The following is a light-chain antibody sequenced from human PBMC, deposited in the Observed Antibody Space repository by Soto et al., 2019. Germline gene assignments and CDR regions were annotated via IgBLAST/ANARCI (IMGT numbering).Light chain of an antibody. Sequence: EIVMTQSPATLSVSPGERATLSCRASQSVSNNLAWYQQKPGQAPRLLIYGASTRATGIPARFSGSGSGTECTLTISSLQSEDFAVYYCQQYNNWPPLTFDGGTKVEIK. V-gene: IGKV3D-15*01. CDR1: QSVSNN. CDR3: QQYNNWPPLT. CDR2: GAS. J-gene: IGKJ4*01.